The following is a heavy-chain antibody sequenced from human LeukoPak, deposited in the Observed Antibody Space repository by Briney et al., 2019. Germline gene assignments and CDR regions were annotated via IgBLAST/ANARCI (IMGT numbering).Heavy chain of an antibody. Sequence: ASVKVSCKASGYTFTGYYMHWVRQAPGQGLEWMGWINPNSGGTNYAQKFQGRVTMTRDKSIRTAYMELSRLRSDDTAVYYCARSYFISDTFDIWGQGTMVTVSS. V-gene: IGHV1-2*02. CDR1: GYTFTGYY. D-gene: IGHD3-10*01. CDR3: ARSYFISDTFDI. J-gene: IGHJ3*02. CDR2: INPNSGGT.